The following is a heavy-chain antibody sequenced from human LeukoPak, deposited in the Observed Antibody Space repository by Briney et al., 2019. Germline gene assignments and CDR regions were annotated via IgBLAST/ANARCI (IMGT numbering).Heavy chain of an antibody. Sequence: PSETLSLTCAVYGGSFSDYFWGWIRQPPGKGLEWMGEINHSGRTYYNPSLKRRVTISVATSKHQFSLNLRSVTAADTAVYYCARDVVVVPAAIHYGMDVWGQGTTVTVSS. CDR1: GGSFSDYF. CDR3: ARDVVVVPAAIHYGMDV. D-gene: IGHD2-2*01. J-gene: IGHJ6*02. V-gene: IGHV4-34*01. CDR2: INHSGRT.